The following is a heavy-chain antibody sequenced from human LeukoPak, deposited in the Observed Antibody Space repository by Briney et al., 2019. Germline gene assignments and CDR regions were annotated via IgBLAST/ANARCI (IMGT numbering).Heavy chain of an antibody. D-gene: IGHD3-10*01. CDR2: INPNSGGT. J-gene: IGHJ4*02. CDR3: ARDRPLDADDYYGFYYFDN. V-gene: IGHV1-2*02. CDR1: GYTFTGYY. Sequence: ASVTVSCKASGYTFTGYYMHWVRQAPGQGLEWMGWINPNSGGTNHAQKFQGRVTMTRDTSISTAYMELSRLRSDHTAVYYCARDRPLDADDYYGFYYFDNWGQGTLVTVSS.